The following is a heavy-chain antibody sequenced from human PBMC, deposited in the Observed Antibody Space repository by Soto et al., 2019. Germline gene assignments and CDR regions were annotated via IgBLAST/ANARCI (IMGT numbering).Heavy chain of an antibody. Sequence: QVQLVQSGAEVKKPGSSVKVSCKASGGTFSSYTISWVRQAPGQGLEWMGRIIPILGIANYAQKFQGRVTITADKSTSTAYMELSSLRSEDTAVYYCARVGGPTASGGWFDPWGQGTLVTVSS. CDR3: ARVGGPTASGGWFDP. D-gene: IGHD3-16*01. CDR2: IIPILGIA. CDR1: GGTFSSYT. J-gene: IGHJ5*02. V-gene: IGHV1-69*02.